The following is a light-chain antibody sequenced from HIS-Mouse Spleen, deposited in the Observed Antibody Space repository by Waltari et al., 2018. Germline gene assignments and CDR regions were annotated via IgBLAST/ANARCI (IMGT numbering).Light chain of an antibody. CDR1: SGSIASNY. CDR2: EDN. Sequence: NFMLTQHHSVSESPGKTVTISCTGSSGSIASNYVQWYQQRPGSAPTTVIYEDNQRPSGVPCRFSGSIDSSSNSASLTISGLKTEDEADYYCQSYDSSNWVFGGGTKLTVL. CDR3: QSYDSSNWV. V-gene: IGLV6-57*02. J-gene: IGLJ3*02.